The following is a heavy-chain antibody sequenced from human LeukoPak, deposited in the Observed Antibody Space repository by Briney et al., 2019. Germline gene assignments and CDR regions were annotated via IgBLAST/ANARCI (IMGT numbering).Heavy chain of an antibody. CDR2: INHSGST. V-gene: IGHV4-34*01. Sequence: PSETLSLTCAVYVGSFSGYYWGWIRQPPGKGLEWIGEINHSGSTNYNPSLKSRVTISVDTSKNQFSLKLSSVTAADTAVYYCARKPRFRNCSGGSCGLSYYYYHMDVWGKGTTVTVSS. CDR3: ARKPRFRNCSGGSCGLSYYYYHMDV. D-gene: IGHD2-15*01. CDR1: VGSFSGYY. J-gene: IGHJ6*03.